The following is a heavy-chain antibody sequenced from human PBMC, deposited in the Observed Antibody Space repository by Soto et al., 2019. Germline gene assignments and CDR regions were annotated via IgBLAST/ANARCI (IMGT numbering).Heavy chain of an antibody. CDR1: GFTFGSHA. CDR3: ARASPEYCSGGSCPNYGMDV. Sequence: GGSLRLSCVASGFTFGSHAMHWVRQAPGKGLEWVAVISYDGSNKYYADSVKGRFTISRDNSKNTLYLQMNSLRAEDTAVYYCARASPEYCSGGSCPNYGMDVWGQGTTVTVSS. D-gene: IGHD2-15*01. J-gene: IGHJ6*02. CDR2: ISYDGSNK. V-gene: IGHV3-30-3*01.